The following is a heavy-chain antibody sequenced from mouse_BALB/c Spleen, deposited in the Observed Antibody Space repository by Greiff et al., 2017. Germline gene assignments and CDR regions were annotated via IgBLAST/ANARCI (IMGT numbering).Heavy chain of an antibody. CDR3: AREEAEFPFAY. V-gene: IGHV2-9*02. CDR1: GFSLTSYG. CDR2: IWAGGST. Sequence: VQLVESGPGLVAPSQSLSITCTVSGFSLTSYGVHWVRQPPGKGLEWLGVIWAGGSTNYNSALMSKLSISKDNSKSQVFLKMNSLHTDDTAMYYCAREEAEFPFAYWGQGTLVTVSA. J-gene: IGHJ3*01.